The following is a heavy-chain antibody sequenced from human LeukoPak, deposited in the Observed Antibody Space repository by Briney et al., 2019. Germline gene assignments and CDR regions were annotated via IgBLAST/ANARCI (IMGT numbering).Heavy chain of an antibody. CDR1: GGSISSYY. Sequence: PSETLSLTCTVSGGSISSYYWSWIRQPPGKGLEWIGYIYYSGSTNYNPSLKSRVTISVDTSKNQFSLKLSSVTAAGTAVYYCAAKYYYDSSGLDYWGQGTLVTVSS. CDR2: IYYSGST. CDR3: AAKYYYDSSGLDY. D-gene: IGHD3-22*01. V-gene: IGHV4-59*01. J-gene: IGHJ4*02.